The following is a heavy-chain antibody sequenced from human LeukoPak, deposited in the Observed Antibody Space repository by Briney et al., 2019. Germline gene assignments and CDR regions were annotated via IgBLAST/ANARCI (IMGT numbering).Heavy chain of an antibody. D-gene: IGHD6-6*01. J-gene: IGHJ3*02. Sequence: PSETLSLTCTVSGGSISSYYWSWIRQPPGKGLEWIGYIYYSGSTNYNPSLKSRVTISVDTSKNQFSLKLSSVTAADTAEYYCARASIAARPNAFDIWGQGTMVTVSS. CDR3: ARASIAARPNAFDI. V-gene: IGHV4-59*01. CDR1: GGSISSYY. CDR2: IYYSGST.